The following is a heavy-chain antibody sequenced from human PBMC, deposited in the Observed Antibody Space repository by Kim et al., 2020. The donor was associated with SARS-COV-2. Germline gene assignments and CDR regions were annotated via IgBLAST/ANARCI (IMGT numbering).Heavy chain of an antibody. D-gene: IGHD6-19*01. CDR3: RGSGWPFDY. Sequence: GGSLRLSCAASGFTFSSYWMSWVRQAPGKGLEWLANIIEDGSAKYYVDSVKVRFTISRDNAKNSVYLQMNSLRAGDTAVYSCRGSGWPFDYWGQGPLVT. CDR1: GFTFSSYW. J-gene: IGHJ4*02. V-gene: IGHV3-7*01. CDR2: IIEDGSAK.